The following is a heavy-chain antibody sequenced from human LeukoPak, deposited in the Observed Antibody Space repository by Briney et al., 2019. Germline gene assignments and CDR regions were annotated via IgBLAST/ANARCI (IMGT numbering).Heavy chain of an antibody. CDR2: IIPILGIA. V-gene: IGHV1-69*04. J-gene: IGHJ4*02. Sequence: GSSVKVSRKASGGTFSSYAISWVRQAPGQGLEWMGRIIPILGIANYAQKFQGRVTITADKSTSTAYMELSSLRSEDTAVYYCARSSVATELVDYWGQGTLVTVSS. CDR1: GGTFSSYA. D-gene: IGHD5-12*01. CDR3: ARSSVATELVDY.